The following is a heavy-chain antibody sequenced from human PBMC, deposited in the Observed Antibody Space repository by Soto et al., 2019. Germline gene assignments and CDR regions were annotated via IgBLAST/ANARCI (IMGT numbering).Heavy chain of an antibody. V-gene: IGHV4-61*01. CDR1: GGSVSSGSYY. Sequence: QVQLQESGPGLVKPSETLSLTCTVSGGSVSSGSYYWSWIRQPPGKGLEWIGYIYYSGSTNYNPSLKSRVTISVDTSKNQFSLQLSSVTAADTAVYYCARDRDGYFDYWGQGTLVTVSS. J-gene: IGHJ4*02. D-gene: IGHD6-13*01. CDR3: ARDRDGYFDY. CDR2: IYYSGST.